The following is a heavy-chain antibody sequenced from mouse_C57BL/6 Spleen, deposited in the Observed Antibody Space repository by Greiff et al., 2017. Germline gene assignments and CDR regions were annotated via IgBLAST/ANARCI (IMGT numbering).Heavy chain of an antibody. CDR2: IDPSDSET. V-gene: IGHV1-52*01. J-gene: IGHJ2*01. CDR3: ARSLNYYGSIFDY. Sequence: QVQLQQSGAELVRPGSSVKLSCKASGYTFTSYWMHWVKQRPIQGLEWIGNIDPSDSETHYNQKFKDKATLTVDKSSSTAYMQLSSLTSEDSAVYYCARSLNYYGSIFDYWGQGTTLTVSS. D-gene: IGHD1-1*01. CDR1: GYTFTSYW.